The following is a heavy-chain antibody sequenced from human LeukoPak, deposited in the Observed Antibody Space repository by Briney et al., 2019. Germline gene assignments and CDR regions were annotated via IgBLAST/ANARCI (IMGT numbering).Heavy chain of an antibody. CDR1: GFTFSSYA. CDR2: ISYDGSNK. V-gene: IGHV3-30-3*01. Sequence: PGGSLRLSCAASGFTFSSYAMHWVRQAPGKGLEWVAVISYDGSNKYYADSVKGRFTTSRDNSKNTLYLQMNSLRAEDTAVYYCARALYYYDSSAHTRGAYDIWGQGTMVTVSS. D-gene: IGHD3-22*01. CDR3: ARALYYYDSSAHTRGAYDI. J-gene: IGHJ3*02.